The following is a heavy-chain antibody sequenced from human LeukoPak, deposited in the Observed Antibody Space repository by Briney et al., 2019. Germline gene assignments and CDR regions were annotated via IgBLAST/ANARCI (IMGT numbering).Heavy chain of an antibody. CDR1: GFTFTRYA. CDR3: ATGDGIGKKPSAYYFDN. V-gene: IGHV3-23*05. D-gene: IGHD5-24*01. CDR2: TDISSVNT. J-gene: IGHJ4*02. Sequence: PGESLRLSCAASGFTFTRYAVTWVRQAPGKGLEWVCSTDISSVNTLYGDSVNGRFTISRDNAKNTLDLQMINLRADDTAVYYCATGDGIGKKPSAYYFDNWGQGTLVAVSS.